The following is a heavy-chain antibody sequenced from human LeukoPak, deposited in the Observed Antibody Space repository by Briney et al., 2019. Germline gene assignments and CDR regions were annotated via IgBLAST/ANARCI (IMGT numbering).Heavy chain of an antibody. J-gene: IGHJ5*02. Sequence: PGGSLRLSCAAPGFTFSNYWISWVRQAPGKGLEWVSVIYSGGSTYYADSVKGRFTISRDNSKNTLYLQMNSLRAEDTAVYYCAREVVFRTFNWFDPWGQGTLVTVSS. CDR3: AREVVFRTFNWFDP. CDR1: GFTFSNYW. V-gene: IGHV3-53*01. CDR2: IYSGGST.